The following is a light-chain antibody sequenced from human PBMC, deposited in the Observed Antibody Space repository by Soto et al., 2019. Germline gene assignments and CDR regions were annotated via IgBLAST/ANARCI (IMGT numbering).Light chain of an antibody. CDR1: QSVLYSSNNKNY. V-gene: IGKV4-1*01. CDR2: WAS. CDR3: QQYYSSPPT. J-gene: IGKJ4*01. Sequence: DIVMTQSPDSLAVSLGERATINCKSSQSVLYSSNNKNYLAWYQQKPGQPPNLLIYWASTRESGVPDRFSGSGSGTDFTLTIYSLQAEYVAVYYCQQYYSSPPTFGGGTKVEIK.